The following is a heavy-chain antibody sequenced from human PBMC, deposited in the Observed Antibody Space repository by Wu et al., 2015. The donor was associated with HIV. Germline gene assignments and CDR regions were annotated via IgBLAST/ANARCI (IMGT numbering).Heavy chain of an antibody. CDR1: GYTFTSYY. Sequence: QVQLVQSGAEVKKPGASVKVSCKASGYTFTSYYMHWVRQAPGQGLEWMGIINPSGGSTSYAQKFQGRVTMTRDTSTSTVYMELSSLRSEDTAVYYCARSSLPSYSSSWPIGDAFDIWGQGTMVTVSS. CDR2: INPSGGST. V-gene: IGHV1-46*01. D-gene: IGHD6-13*01. CDR3: ARSSLPSYSSSWPIGDAFDI. J-gene: IGHJ3*02.